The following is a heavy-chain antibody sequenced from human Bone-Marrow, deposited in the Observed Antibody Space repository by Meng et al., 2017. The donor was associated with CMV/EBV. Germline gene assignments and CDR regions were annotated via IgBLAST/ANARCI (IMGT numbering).Heavy chain of an antibody. V-gene: IGHV3-7*01. D-gene: IGHD3-9*01. Sequence: ASGFSFSKYWMSWVRHAPGKGLEWVANIKQDGSEKYYLDSLKGRFTISRDNAKKSLYLQMNSLRDEDTAVYYCAREEMTISLNRFDPWGQGTLVTVSS. CDR3: AREEMTISLNRFDP. CDR2: IKQDGSEK. J-gene: IGHJ5*02. CDR1: GFSFSKYW.